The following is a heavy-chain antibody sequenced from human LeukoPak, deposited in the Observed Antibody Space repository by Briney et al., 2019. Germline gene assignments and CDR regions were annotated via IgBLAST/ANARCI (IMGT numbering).Heavy chain of an antibody. Sequence: GGSLRLSCAASGFTFDDYGMTWVRQLPGKGLQWVSGINWNGGSKGYADSVQGRFTISRDNANNSVFLQMNSLRADDTALYYCARVRGSYADGEPSDYWGRGTLVTVSS. J-gene: IGHJ4*02. CDR3: ARVRGSYADGEPSDY. D-gene: IGHD1-26*01. CDR2: INWNGGSK. CDR1: GFTFDDYG. V-gene: IGHV3-20*04.